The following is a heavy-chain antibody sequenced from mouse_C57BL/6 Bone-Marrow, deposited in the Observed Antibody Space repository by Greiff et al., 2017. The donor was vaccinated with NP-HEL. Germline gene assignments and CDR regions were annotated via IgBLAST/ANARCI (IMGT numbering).Heavy chain of an antibody. CDR3: ARQRLYYAMDY. CDR2: ISNGGGST. CDR1: GFTFSDYY. J-gene: IGHJ4*01. Sequence: EVKLMESGGGLVQPGGSLKLSCAASGFTFSDYYMYWVRQTPEKRLEWVAYISNGGGSTYYPDTVKGRFTISRDNAKNTLYLQMSRLKSEDTAMYYCARQRLYYAMDYWGQGTSVTVSS. V-gene: IGHV5-12*01. D-gene: IGHD3-2*02.